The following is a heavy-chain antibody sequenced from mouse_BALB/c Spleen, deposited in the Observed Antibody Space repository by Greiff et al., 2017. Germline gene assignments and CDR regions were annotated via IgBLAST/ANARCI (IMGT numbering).Heavy chain of an antibody. CDR3: ASLITTDAMDY. J-gene: IGHJ4*01. D-gene: IGHD1-1*01. CDR1: GFTFSSYA. Sequence: EVQGVESGGGLVKPGGSLKLSCAASGFTFSSYAMSWVRQTPEKRLEWVASISSGGSTYYPDSVKGRFTISRDNARNILYLQMSSLRSEDTAMYYCASLITTDAMDYWGQGTSVTVSS. V-gene: IGHV5-6-5*01. CDR2: ISSGGST.